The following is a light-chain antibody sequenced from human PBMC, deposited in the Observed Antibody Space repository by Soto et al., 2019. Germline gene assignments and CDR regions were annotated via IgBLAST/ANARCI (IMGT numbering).Light chain of an antibody. CDR1: QSVSRSY. J-gene: IGKJ4*01. Sequence: EIVLTQSPGTLSLSPGERATLSCRASQSVSRSYLAWYQQKPGQAPRLLIYDASSRATGIPDRFSGSGSGTDFTLTISRLEPEDFAVYYCQQYGSSPSITFGGGTKVEIK. CDR2: DAS. CDR3: QQYGSSPSIT. V-gene: IGKV3-20*01.